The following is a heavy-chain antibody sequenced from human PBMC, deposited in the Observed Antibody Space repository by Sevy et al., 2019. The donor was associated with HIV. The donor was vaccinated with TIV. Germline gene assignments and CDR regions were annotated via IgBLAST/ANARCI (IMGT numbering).Heavy chain of an antibody. Sequence: WGSLRLSCAASGFTFSSYSMNWVRQAPGKGLEWVSYISSSSSTIYYADSVKGRFTISRDNAKNSLYLQMNSLRDEDTAVYYCARGKRRDGYNYSYWGQGTLVTVSS. CDR3: ARGKRRDGYNYSY. J-gene: IGHJ4*02. V-gene: IGHV3-48*02. CDR1: GFTFSSYS. CDR2: ISSSSSTI. D-gene: IGHD5-12*01.